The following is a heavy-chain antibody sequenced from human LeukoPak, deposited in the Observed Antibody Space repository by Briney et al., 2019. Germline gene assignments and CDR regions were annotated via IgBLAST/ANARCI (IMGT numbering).Heavy chain of an antibody. V-gene: IGHV1-8*01. CDR3: ARGAWTSSFDY. D-gene: IGHD6-6*01. Sequence: ASVKVSCKASGYTFTSYDINWVRQATGQGLEWMGWMNPNSGNTDYAQNFQGRVTMTRDTSTSTVYMELSSLRSEDTAAYYCARGAWTSSFDYWGQGTLVTVSS. J-gene: IGHJ4*02. CDR1: GYTFTSYD. CDR2: MNPNSGNT.